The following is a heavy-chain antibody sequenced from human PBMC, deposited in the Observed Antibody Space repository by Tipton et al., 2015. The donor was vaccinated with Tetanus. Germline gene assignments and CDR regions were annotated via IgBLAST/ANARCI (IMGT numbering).Heavy chain of an antibody. CDR3: ASDVTSRGFVVVTAWSDY. CDR1: GYTFTRHY. Sequence: QVQLVQSGPEVKKPGASVKVSCRTSGYTFTRHYIHWVRQAPGQGLEWMGIINPSDGDSSLAQKFQGRVTMTMDTSTSTVFMELSSLRSEYAAVYYFASDVTSRGFVVVTAWSDYWGQGALFTVSS. D-gene: IGHD2-21*02. V-gene: IGHV1-46*01. J-gene: IGHJ4*02. CDR2: INPSDGDS.